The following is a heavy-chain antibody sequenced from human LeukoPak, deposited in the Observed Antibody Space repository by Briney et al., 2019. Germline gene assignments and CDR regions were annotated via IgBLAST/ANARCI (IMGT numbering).Heavy chain of an antibody. V-gene: IGHV4-59*01. CDR1: GDPMSRYY. D-gene: IGHD3-16*01. Sequence: SETLSLTCTVSGDPMSRYYWSWIRQPPGKELEWIGYIYYSGSTNYNPSLKSRVTMSVDTSKNKFSLNLSSVTAADTAVYYCARGGKYYDYVWGSYIFDYWGQGTLVTVSS. CDR3: ARGGKYYDYVWGSYIFDY. J-gene: IGHJ4*02. CDR2: IYYSGST.